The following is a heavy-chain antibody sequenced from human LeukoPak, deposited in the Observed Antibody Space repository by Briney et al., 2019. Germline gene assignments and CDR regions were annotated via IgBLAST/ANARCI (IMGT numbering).Heavy chain of an antibody. CDR1: GFTVSSNY. D-gene: IGHD2-21*02. CDR2: IYSGGST. CDR3: AREGRLSDDAFDI. V-gene: IGHV3-53*04. Sequence: GGSLRLSCAASGFTVSSNYMSWVRQAPGKGLEWVSVIYSGGSTYYADSVKGRFTISRHNSKNTLYLQVNSLRAEDTAVYYCAREGRLSDDAFDIWGQGTMVTVSS. J-gene: IGHJ3*02.